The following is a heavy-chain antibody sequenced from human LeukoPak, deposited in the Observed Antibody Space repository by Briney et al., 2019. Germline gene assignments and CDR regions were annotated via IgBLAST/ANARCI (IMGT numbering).Heavy chain of an antibody. D-gene: IGHD6-19*01. CDR1: GGSISSYY. Sequence: SETLSLTCTVSGGSISSYYWSWIRQPPGKGLEWIGYIYYSGSTNYNPSLKSRVAISVDTSKNRFSLKLSSVTAADTAVYYCARVVPTYSSGWYHYYYYYMDVWGKGTTVTVSS. J-gene: IGHJ6*03. V-gene: IGHV4-59*01. CDR3: ARVVPTYSSGWYHYYYYYMDV. CDR2: IYYSGST.